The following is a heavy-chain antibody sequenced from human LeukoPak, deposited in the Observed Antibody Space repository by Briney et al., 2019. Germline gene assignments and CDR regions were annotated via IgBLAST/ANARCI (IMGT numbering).Heavy chain of an antibody. CDR3: ARGDFCSKSNCYLRPMDV. D-gene: IGHD3-3*01. V-gene: IGHV4-59*01. Sequence: SETLSLTCTVSGGSISDYYWNWIRQSPGKGLEWIGYIYYSGSTTYNPSLKSRVTMSVDTAKNQFPLKLRSVTAADTAVYYCARGDFCSKSNCYLRPMDVWGKGTTVTVSS. CDR1: GGSISDYY. J-gene: IGHJ6*03. CDR2: IYYSGST.